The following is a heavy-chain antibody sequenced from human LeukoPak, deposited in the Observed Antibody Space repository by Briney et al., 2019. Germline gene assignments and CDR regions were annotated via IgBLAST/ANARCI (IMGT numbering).Heavy chain of an antibody. Sequence: GGSLRLSCAASGFTFSSYWMSWVRQAPGKGLEWVANINQDGSEKYYVDSVKGRFTISRDNAKSSLYLQMNSLRAEDTAVYYCARDVATISNWFDPWGQGTLVTVSS. J-gene: IGHJ5*02. V-gene: IGHV3-7*01. CDR3: ARDVATISNWFDP. CDR1: GFTFSSYW. D-gene: IGHD5-24*01. CDR2: INQDGSEK.